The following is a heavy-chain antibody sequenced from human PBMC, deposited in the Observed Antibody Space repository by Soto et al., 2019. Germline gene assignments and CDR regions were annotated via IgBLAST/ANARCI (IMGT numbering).Heavy chain of an antibody. J-gene: IGHJ4*02. Sequence: ETLSLTCNVSGFSISSGFYWGWVRQPPGKGLEWIGAIYHSGTTYFNPSLKSRVTMAIDTSKNQFSLSLASVAAADTAMYYCARGMNPQDYWGQGTLVTVSS. V-gene: IGHV4-38-2*02. CDR3: ARGMNPQDY. D-gene: IGHD6-13*01. CDR1: GFSISSGFY. CDR2: IYHSGTT.